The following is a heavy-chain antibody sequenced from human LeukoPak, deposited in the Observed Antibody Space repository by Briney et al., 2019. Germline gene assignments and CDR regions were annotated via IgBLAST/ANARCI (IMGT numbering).Heavy chain of an antibody. CDR1: GYTFTSYG. D-gene: IGHD2-2*01. CDR2: ISAYNGNT. Sequence: ASVKVSCKASGYTFTSYGISWVRQAPGQGLEWMGWISAYNGNTNYAQKPQGRLTMTTDTSTSTAYMELRSLRSDDTAVYYCARGARISSSWYSSVWGQGTLITVS. V-gene: IGHV1-18*01. CDR3: ARGARISSSWYSSV. J-gene: IGHJ4*02.